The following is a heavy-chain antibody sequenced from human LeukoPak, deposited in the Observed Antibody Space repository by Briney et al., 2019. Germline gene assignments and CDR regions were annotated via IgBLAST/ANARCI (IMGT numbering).Heavy chain of an antibody. CDR1: GGPISSYY. V-gene: IGHV4-59*08. D-gene: IGHD6-19*01. CDR3: ARLGVAGQDAFDI. CDR2: IYYSGSA. J-gene: IGHJ3*02. Sequence: SETLSLTCTVSGGPISSYYWSWIRQPPGKGLEWIGYIYYSGSANYNPSLKSRVTISVDTSKNQFSLKLSSVTAADTAVYYCARLGVAGQDAFDIWGQGTMVTVSS.